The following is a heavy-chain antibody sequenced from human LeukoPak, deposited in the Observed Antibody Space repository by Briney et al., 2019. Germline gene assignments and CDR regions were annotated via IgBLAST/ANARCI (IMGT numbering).Heavy chain of an antibody. D-gene: IGHD3-10*01. CDR1: GGSISNGSYY. J-gene: IGHJ6*03. CDR3: ARTTMVRGTYYMDV. CDR2: VYTSGYT. Sequence: ASETLSLTCTVSGGSISNGSYYWSWIRQPAGKGLEWIGHVYTSGYTNYNPSLKSRVTISVDTSKNQFSLKLSSVTAADTAVYYCARTTMVRGTYYMDVWGKGTTVTISS. V-gene: IGHV4-61*09.